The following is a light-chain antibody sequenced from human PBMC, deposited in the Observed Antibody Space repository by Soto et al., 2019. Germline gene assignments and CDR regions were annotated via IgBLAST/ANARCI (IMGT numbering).Light chain of an antibody. V-gene: IGLV2-14*03. CDR1: HNDIGTYDY. CDR2: GVT. CDR3: SSFTSNRIYV. J-gene: IGLJ1*01. Sequence: QSALTQPTSVSVSPRQSITISCTGNHNDIGTYDYVSWYQQHPGRAPRLLIHGVTTRPSGISDRFSASKSGLTASLTISGLQPEDEADYYCSSFTSNRIYVFGPGTKVTVL.